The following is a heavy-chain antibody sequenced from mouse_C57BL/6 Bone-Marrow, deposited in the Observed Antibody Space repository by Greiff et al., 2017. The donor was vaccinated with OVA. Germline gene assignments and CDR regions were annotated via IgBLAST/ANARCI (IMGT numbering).Heavy chain of an antibody. CDR3: ASPYYGSSPSYWYLDV. CDR2: IDPSDSYT. V-gene: IGHV1-69*01. J-gene: IGHJ1*03. CDR1: GYTFTSYW. Sequence: QVQLQQPGAELVMPGASVKLSCKASGYTFTSYWMHWVKQRPGQGLEWIGEIDPSDSYTNYNQKFKGKSTLTVDKSSSTAYMQLSRLTSEDSAVYYWASPYYGSSPSYWYLDVWGTGTTVTVSS. D-gene: IGHD1-1*01.